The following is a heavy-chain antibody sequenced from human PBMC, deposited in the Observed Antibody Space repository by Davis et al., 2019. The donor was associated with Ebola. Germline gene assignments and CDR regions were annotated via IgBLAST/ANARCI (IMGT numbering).Heavy chain of an antibody. J-gene: IGHJ5*02. CDR2: IPHSGST. CDR1: GYSISSGYY. Sequence: MPSETLSPTCPVSGYSISSGYYWGWIRQPPGKRLEWIGSIPHSGSTYYNPSLKSRVTISVDTSKNQFSLKLSSVTAADTAVYYCARDRGSSWYRRWFDPRGQGTLATVSS. D-gene: IGHD6-13*01. V-gene: IGHV4-38-2*02. CDR3: ARDRGSSWYRRWFDP.